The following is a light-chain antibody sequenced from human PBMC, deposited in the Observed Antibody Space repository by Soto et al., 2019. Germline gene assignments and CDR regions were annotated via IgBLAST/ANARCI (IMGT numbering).Light chain of an antibody. Sequence: DIQMTQSTSTLSVSVGDRVTITCRASQSISSWLAWYQQKPGKAPKLLIYKASSLESGVPSRFSGSGSGTEFTLTISSLQPDDFATYYCQQYNSYSEAFGQGTKVDTK. CDR1: QSISSW. CDR2: KAS. V-gene: IGKV1-5*03. CDR3: QQYNSYSEA. J-gene: IGKJ1*01.